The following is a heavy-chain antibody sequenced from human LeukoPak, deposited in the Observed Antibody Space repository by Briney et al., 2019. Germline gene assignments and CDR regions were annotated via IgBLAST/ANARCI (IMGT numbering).Heavy chain of an antibody. Sequence: SETLSLTCTVPSGSLSSSSYFWGWIRQPPGKGLEWIGSVYYSGSTFYNPSLKSRVTISVDTSKNQFSLQLSSVTAADTAVYYCARSFTGDSEHVTSSYPDFWGQGILVTVSS. CDR1: SGSLSSSSYF. D-gene: IGHD2-2*01. CDR3: ARSFTGDSEHVTSSYPDF. CDR2: VYYSGST. J-gene: IGHJ4*02. V-gene: IGHV4-39*01.